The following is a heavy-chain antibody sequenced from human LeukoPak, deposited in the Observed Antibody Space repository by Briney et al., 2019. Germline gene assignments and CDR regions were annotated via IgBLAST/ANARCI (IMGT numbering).Heavy chain of an antibody. CDR3: ARGSDYEDAFDI. V-gene: IGHV1-2*02. Sequence: ASVKVSCKASGYTFTGYYMHWVREAPGQGLDWTGWINPNSGGTNYAQKFQGRVTMTRDTSISTAYMELSRLRSDDTAVYYRARGSDYEDAFDIWGQGTMVTVSS. CDR1: GYTFTGYY. J-gene: IGHJ3*02. D-gene: IGHD4-17*01. CDR2: INPNSGGT.